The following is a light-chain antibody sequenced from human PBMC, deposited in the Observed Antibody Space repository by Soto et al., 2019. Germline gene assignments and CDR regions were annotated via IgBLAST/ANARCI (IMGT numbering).Light chain of an antibody. CDR2: AAS. V-gene: IGKV1D-12*01. Sequence: DIQMTQSPSSVSASVGDRVTITCRASQGISRWLAWYQQKPGKAPKLLVYAASSLQSGVPSRFSDSGSGTDFTLTISSLQPEDFATYYCQQANSFPITFGQGTRLEIK. CDR1: QGISRW. CDR3: QQANSFPIT. J-gene: IGKJ5*01.